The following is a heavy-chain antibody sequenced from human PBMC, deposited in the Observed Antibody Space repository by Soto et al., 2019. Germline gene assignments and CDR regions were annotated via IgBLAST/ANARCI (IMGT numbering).Heavy chain of an antibody. CDR1: GFTFSDYY. D-gene: IGHD3-10*01. CDR2: ISSIDTTI. Sequence: QVQLEDSGGSLIKPGGSLRLSCAGSGFTFSDYYMSWIRQAPGKGLEWISYISSIDTTIYYADSVKGRFTISRDNAKNSLYLQMNSLRAEDTAVYYCARLSHYYPAWFDSWGQGTLVTVSS. J-gene: IGHJ5*01. V-gene: IGHV3-11*01. CDR3: ARLSHYYPAWFDS.